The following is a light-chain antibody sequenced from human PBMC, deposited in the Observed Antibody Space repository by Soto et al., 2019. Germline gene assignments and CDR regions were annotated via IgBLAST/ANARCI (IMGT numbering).Light chain of an antibody. CDR3: QQYNVWPLT. V-gene: IGKV3-15*01. J-gene: IGKJ4*01. CDR2: VAS. Sequence: EIVMTQSPATLSVSPGERATLSCRASQSVSSNLAWYQQKPGQTPKLLIYVASPRATGITARFSGSGSGTEFTLAISSLQSEDFAVYYCQQYNVWPLTFGGGTKVEFK. CDR1: QSVSSN.